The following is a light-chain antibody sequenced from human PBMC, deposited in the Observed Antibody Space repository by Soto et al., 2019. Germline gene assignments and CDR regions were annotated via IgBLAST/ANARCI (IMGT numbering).Light chain of an antibody. Sequence: QSVLTQPASVSGSPGQSITISCTGTSSDVGAFDSVAWYQHNPGKAPKLMIYDVSNRHSGVSSRFSGSKSANTASLSISGLQADDDADYYCSSYTTSSTIVFGTGTKVTVL. CDR2: DVS. V-gene: IGLV2-14*01. CDR1: SSDVGAFDS. J-gene: IGLJ1*01. CDR3: SSYTTSSTIV.